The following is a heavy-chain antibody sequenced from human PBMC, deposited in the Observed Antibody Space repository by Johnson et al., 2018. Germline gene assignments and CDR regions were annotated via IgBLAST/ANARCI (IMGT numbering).Heavy chain of an antibody. CDR2: ISWNSGSI. Sequence: VQLQESGGGVVQPGRSLRLSCAASGFTFSSYGMHWVRPAPGKGLEWVSGISWNSGSIGYADSVKGRFTISRDNAKNSLYLQMNSLRAEDTALYYFAKDLGGLTTMLVGNDALDIWGQGTMVTVSS. CDR3: AKDLGGLTTMLVGNDALDI. D-gene: IGHD3-22*01. J-gene: IGHJ3*02. CDR1: GFTFSSYG. V-gene: IGHV3-9*01.